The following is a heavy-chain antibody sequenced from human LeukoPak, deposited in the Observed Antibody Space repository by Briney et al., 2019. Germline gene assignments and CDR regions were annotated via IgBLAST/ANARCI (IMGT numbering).Heavy chain of an antibody. J-gene: IGHJ4*02. CDR2: IWYDGSNK. D-gene: IGHD3-9*01. Sequence: GGSLRLSCAASGFTFSSYGMHWVRQAPGKGLEWVAVIWYDGSNKYYADSVKGRFTISRDNAKNSLYLQMNSLRAEDTAVYYCARVRRDYDILTGYYNVNYFDYWGQGTLVTVSS. V-gene: IGHV3-33*01. CDR3: ARVRRDYDILTGYYNVNYFDY. CDR1: GFTFSSYG.